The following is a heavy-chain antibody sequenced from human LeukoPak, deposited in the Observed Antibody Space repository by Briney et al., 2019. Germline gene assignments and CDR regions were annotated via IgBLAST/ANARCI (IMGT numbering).Heavy chain of an antibody. CDR2: ISGSGGST. J-gene: IGHJ4*02. CDR3: AKPEDYGDYGGLFDY. D-gene: IGHD4-17*01. CDR1: GFTFSSYA. V-gene: IGHV3-23*01. Sequence: PGGSLRLSCAASGFTFSSYAMSWVRQAPGKGLEWVSAISGSGGSTYYADSVKGRFTISRDNSKNTLYLQMNSLRAEDTAVYYCAKPEDYGDYGGLFDYWGQGTLVTVSS.